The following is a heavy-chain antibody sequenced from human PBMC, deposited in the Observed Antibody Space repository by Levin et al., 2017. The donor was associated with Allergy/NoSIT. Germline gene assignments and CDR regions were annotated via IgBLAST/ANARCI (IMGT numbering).Heavy chain of an antibody. CDR2: INHSGST. D-gene: IGHD3-22*01. CDR1: GGSFSGYY. Sequence: ASETLSLTCAVYGGSFSGYYWSWIRQPPGKGLEWIGEINHSGSTNYNPSLKSRVTISVDTSKNQFSLKLSSVTAADTAVYYCARGTMIVVVMYYFDYWGQGTLVTVSS. CDR3: ARGTMIVVVMYYFDY. V-gene: IGHV4-34*01. J-gene: IGHJ4*02.